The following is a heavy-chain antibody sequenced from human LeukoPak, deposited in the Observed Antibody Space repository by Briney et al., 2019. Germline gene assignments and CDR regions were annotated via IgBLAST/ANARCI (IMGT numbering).Heavy chain of an antibody. CDR1: GYIFTNHY. V-gene: IGHV1-2*02. CDR2: THANSDGT. D-gene: IGHD3-3*01. Sequence: ASVKVSCKASGYIFTNHYMHWVRQAPGQGLEWMGWTHANSDGTNYAQKFQGRVTMTRDTSTNTAYMELRSLRSDDTAIYYCARGGSTVFGVVNYWGQGTLVTVSS. CDR3: ARGGSTVFGVVNY. J-gene: IGHJ4*02.